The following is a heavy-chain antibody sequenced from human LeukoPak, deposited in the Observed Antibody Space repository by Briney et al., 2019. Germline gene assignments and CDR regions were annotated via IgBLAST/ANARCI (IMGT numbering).Heavy chain of an antibody. Sequence: GGSLRLSCAASGFTFSSYSMNWVRQAPGKGLEWVSSISSSSSYIYYADSVKGRFTISRDNAKNALYLQMNSLRAEDTAVYYCARDGSGSYSAFDIWGQGTMVTVSS. CDR3: ARDGSGSYSAFDI. CDR1: GFTFSSYS. D-gene: IGHD1-26*01. CDR2: ISSSSSYI. J-gene: IGHJ3*02. V-gene: IGHV3-21*01.